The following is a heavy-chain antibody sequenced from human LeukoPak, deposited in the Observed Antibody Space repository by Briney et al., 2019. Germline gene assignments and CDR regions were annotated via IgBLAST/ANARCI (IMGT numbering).Heavy chain of an antibody. Sequence: GGSLRLSCAASGFPFSSYSMTWVRQAPGKGLEWVANIKQDGSEKYYVDSVKGRFTISRDNAKNSLYLQMNSLRAEDTAVYYCARVGANIVVVPAAIAAGAHGMDVWGQGTTVTVSS. V-gene: IGHV3-7*03. J-gene: IGHJ6*02. CDR1: GFPFSSYS. CDR3: ARVGANIVVVPAAIAAGAHGMDV. CDR2: IKQDGSEK. D-gene: IGHD2-2*01.